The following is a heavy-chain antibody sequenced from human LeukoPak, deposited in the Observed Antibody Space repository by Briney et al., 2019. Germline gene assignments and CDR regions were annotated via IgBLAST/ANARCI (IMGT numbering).Heavy chain of an antibody. D-gene: IGHD5-18*01. Sequence: PGGSLRLSCAASGFTFSNAWMSWVRQAPGKGLEWVGRIKSKTDGGTTDYAAPVKGRFTISRDDSKNTLYLQMNSLKTEDTAVYYCTTAKDSYGLKVDYWGQGTLVTVSS. CDR1: GFTFSNAW. CDR3: TTAKDSYGLKVDY. CDR2: IKSKTDGGTT. V-gene: IGHV3-15*01. J-gene: IGHJ4*02.